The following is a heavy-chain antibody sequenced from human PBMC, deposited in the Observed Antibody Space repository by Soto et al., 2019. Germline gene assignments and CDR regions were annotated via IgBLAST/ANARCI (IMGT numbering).Heavy chain of an antibody. J-gene: IGHJ4*02. Sequence: AGTLSLTCAVYGGSFSGYYWSWIRQPPGKGLEWIGYINHSGSTNYNPALKSRVTLSVDRSRNQFSLSLNSVTAADTAVYYCAREDMSGTYYFDYWGPGIQVTVSS. CDR1: GGSFSGYY. CDR2: INHSGST. D-gene: IGHD1-26*01. V-gene: IGHV4-34*01. CDR3: AREDMSGTYYFDY.